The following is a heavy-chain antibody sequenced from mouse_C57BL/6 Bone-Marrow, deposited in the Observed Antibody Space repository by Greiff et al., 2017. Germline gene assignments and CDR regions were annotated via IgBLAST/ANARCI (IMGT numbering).Heavy chain of an antibody. CDR2: IYPGDGDT. CDR1: GYAFSSSW. D-gene: IGHD2-5*01. J-gene: IGHJ3*01. CDR3: ARASYYSKAWFAY. V-gene: IGHV1-82*01. Sequence: VQLQQSGPELVKPGASVKISCKASGYAFSSSWMNWVKQRPGKGLEWIGRIYPGDGDTNYNGKFKGKATLTADKSSSTAYMQLSSLTSEDSAVYFCARASYYSKAWFAYWGQGTLVTVSA.